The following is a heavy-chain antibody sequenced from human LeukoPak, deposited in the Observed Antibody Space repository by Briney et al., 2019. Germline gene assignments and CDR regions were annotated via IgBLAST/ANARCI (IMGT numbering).Heavy chain of an antibody. D-gene: IGHD4-17*01. CDR1: GDSISTYY. CDR3: ARDSARRYYFDY. CDR2: IYYSGST. J-gene: IGHJ4*02. V-gene: IGHV4-59*01. Sequence: SETLSLTCTVSGDSISTYYWSWIRQPPGKGLEWIGYIYYSGSTNYNPSLKSRVTISVDTSKNQFSLKLSSVTAADTAVYYCARDSARRYYFDYWGQGTLVTVSS.